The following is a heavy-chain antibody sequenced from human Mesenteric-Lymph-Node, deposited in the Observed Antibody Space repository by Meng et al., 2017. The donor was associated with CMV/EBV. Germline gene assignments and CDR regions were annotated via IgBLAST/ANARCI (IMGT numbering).Heavy chain of an antibody. Sequence: GESLKISCAASGFTFSSYGMHWVRQAPGKGLEWVAVISYDGSSKYYADSVKGRFTISRDNSKNTLYLQMNSLRVEDTAVYYCAKEWKIVRATVAFDYWGPGTLVTVSS. CDR1: GFTFSSYG. J-gene: IGHJ4*02. D-gene: IGHD1-26*01. CDR2: ISYDGSSK. V-gene: IGHV3-30*18. CDR3: AKEWKIVRATVAFDY.